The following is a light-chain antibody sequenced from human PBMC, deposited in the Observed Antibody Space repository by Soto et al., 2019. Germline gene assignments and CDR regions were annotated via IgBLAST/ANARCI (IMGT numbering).Light chain of an antibody. CDR1: QSLRHHNGYYY. J-gene: IGKJ2*01. CDR2: LGS. CDR3: IQTLQAHYS. V-gene: IGKV2-28*01. Sequence: DIVMTQSPLSLPVTPGEPASISCRSSQSLRHHNGYYYLDWYLQKPGQSPQVLIYLGSNRASGAPDRVSGSGSGTVFTLKISRVEAEDVGVYYCIQTLQAHYSFGQGTKLEIK.